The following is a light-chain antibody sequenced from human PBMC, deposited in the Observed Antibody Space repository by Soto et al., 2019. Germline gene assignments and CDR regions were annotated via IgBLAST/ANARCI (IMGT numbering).Light chain of an antibody. Sequence: DIQMTQSPSSLSASVGDRVTITCRASQSISSYLIWYQQKPGEAPKPLIYTASSLYSGVPSRFSGSGSGTDFTLTITSLQPEDFATYYCQQGYTNPITFGQGTRLEI. CDR3: QQGYTNPIT. CDR2: TAS. CDR1: QSISSY. J-gene: IGKJ5*01. V-gene: IGKV1-39*01.